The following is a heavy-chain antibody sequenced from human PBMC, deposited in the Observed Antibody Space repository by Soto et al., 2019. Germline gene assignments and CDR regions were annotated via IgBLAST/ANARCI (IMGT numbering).Heavy chain of an antibody. CDR1: GFTFSRYY. CDR3: VMGLWLYAFDI. CDR2: ISTTSTYT. Sequence: SGGSLRLSCAASGFTFSRYYMNWVRQAPGKGLEWVSSISTTSTYTHYADSLKGRFTISRDNAKKLLYLEMDSLRAEDTAVYYCVMGLWLYAFDIWGQGTMVTVSS. J-gene: IGHJ3*02. V-gene: IGHV3-21*01. D-gene: IGHD5-12*01.